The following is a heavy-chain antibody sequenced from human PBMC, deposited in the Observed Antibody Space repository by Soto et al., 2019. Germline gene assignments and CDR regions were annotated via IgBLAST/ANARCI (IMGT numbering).Heavy chain of an antibody. CDR3: AKVPQWVLRYHDWFFDY. CDR2: ISGSGDIT. Sequence: EVQLLESGGSLVQPGGSLRLSCAVSEFCFSNSAMTWVRQAPEKGVEWVSGISGSGDITYNTDSVKGRFAISRDTSKNVVYLQMRSLRAQDTAVYYCAKVPQWVLRYHDWFFDYWGQGTLVPVSS. V-gene: IGHV3-23*01. CDR1: EFCFSNSA. D-gene: IGHD3-9*01. J-gene: IGHJ4*02.